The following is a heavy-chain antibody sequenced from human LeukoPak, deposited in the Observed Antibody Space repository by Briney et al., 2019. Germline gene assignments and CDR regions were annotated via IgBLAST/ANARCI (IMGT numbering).Heavy chain of an antibody. Sequence: SVKVSCKASGGTLSSYAISWVRQAPGQGLEWMGGIIPIFGTANYAQKFQGRVTITADESTSTAYMELSSLRSEDTAVYYCARSDTVTTSSNAFDIWGQGTMVTVSS. V-gene: IGHV1-69*13. CDR1: GGTLSSYA. CDR3: ARSDTVTTSSNAFDI. CDR2: IIPIFGTA. D-gene: IGHD4-17*01. J-gene: IGHJ3*02.